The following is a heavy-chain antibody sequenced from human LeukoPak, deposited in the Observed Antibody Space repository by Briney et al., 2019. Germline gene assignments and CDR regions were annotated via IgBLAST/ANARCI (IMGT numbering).Heavy chain of an antibody. D-gene: IGHD3-22*01. CDR1: GYTFTSYD. CDR2: INPNSGGT. CDR3: ATLDYYDSSGSAFDI. V-gene: IGHV1-2*04. J-gene: IGHJ3*02. Sequence: ASVKVSCKASGYTFTSYDINWVRQAPGQGLEWMGWINPNSGGTNYAQKFQGWVTMTRDTSISTAYMELSRLRSDDTAVYYCATLDYYDSSGSAFDIWGQGTMVTVSS.